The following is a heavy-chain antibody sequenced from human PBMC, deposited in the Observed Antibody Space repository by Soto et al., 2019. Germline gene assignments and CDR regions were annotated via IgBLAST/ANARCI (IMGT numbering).Heavy chain of an antibody. CDR2: IYNSGST. CDR1: GGSVSSGSYY. D-gene: IGHD3-9*01. CDR3: ARDGLGNDASDV. Sequence: SETLSLTCTVSGGSVSSGSYYWSWIRQPPGKELEWIGSIYNSGSTNYNPSLKSRVTISVDTSKNHFSLKLNSVTTAGTAVYYCARDGLGNDASDVWGQGTMVTVSS. V-gene: IGHV4-61*03. J-gene: IGHJ3*01.